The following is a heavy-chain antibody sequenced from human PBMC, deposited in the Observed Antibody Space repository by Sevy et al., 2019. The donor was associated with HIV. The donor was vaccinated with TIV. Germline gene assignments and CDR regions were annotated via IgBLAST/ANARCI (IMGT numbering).Heavy chain of an antibody. V-gene: IGHV1-2*02. J-gene: IGHJ4*02. CDR2: INPNSAGT. D-gene: IGHD3-10*01. CDR3: ARTVHIGEFYFDY. CDR1: GYTFTGYY. Sequence: ASVKVSCKASGYTFTGYYIHWVRQAPGQGLEWMGWINPNSAGTNYAQKFQGRVTMTRDTSISTAYMELSRLRSDDTAVYYCARTVHIGEFYFDYWGQGTLVTVSS.